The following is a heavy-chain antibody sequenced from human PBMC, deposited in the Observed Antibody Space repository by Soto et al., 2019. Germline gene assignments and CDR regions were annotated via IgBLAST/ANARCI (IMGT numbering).Heavy chain of an antibody. CDR3: ARAASHPDY. Sequence: ASVKVSCKASGYTFTSYGISWVRQAPGQGLEWMGWISAYNGNTNYAQKFQGRVTITRDTSASTAYMELSSLTSEDTAVYYCARAASHPDYWGQGTLVTVSS. J-gene: IGHJ4*02. CDR1: GYTFTSYG. CDR2: ISAYNGNT. V-gene: IGHV1-18*01.